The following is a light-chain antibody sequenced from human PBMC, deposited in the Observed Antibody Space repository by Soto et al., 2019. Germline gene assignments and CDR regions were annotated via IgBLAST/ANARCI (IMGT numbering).Light chain of an antibody. CDR1: QSVSSSY. J-gene: IGKJ1*01. CDR2: GAS. V-gene: IGKV3-20*01. Sequence: EIVLTQSPGTLSLSPGERATLSCRASQSVSSSYLAWYQQKPGQAPRLLLYGASSRATGIPDRFSGSGAGTDFTRTISRLEPEDIAVYYCQHYGSSWTFGQGTKVEIK. CDR3: QHYGSSWT.